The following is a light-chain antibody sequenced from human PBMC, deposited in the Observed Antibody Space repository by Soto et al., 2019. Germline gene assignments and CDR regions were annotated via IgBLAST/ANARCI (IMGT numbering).Light chain of an antibody. CDR3: LQDYGDSWT. Sequence: QMTQSPSSLSASVGEKIIXXXXASRDVGSDVSWYQQKPGQAPKLLIYAASNLYTGVPSRFSGSRSGTEFTLTISSLQPEDFASYYCLQDYGDSWTFGQGTKVDIK. V-gene: IGKV1-6*01. CDR2: AAS. J-gene: IGKJ1*01. CDR1: RDVGSD.